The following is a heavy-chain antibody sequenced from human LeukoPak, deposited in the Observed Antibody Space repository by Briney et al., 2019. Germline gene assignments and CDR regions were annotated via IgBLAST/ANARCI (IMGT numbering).Heavy chain of an antibody. D-gene: IGHD4-17*01. Sequence: ASVKVSCKASGYTSTGYYMHWVRQAPGQGLEWMGGIIPIFGTANYAQKFQGRVTITADKSTSTAYMELSSLRSEDTAVYYCAREVPTVHPSRYYYYMDVWGKGTTVTVSS. CDR1: GYTSTGYY. J-gene: IGHJ6*03. V-gene: IGHV1-69*06. CDR2: IIPIFGTA. CDR3: AREVPTVHPSRYYYYMDV.